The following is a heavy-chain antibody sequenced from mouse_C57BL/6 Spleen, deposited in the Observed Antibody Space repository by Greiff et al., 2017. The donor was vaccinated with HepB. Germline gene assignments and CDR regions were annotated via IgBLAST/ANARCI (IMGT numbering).Heavy chain of an antibody. D-gene: IGHD1-1*01. V-gene: IGHV1-15*01. CDR2: IDPETGGT. Sequence: QVQLKESGAELVRPGASVTLSCKASGYTFTDYEMHWVKQTPVHGLEWIGAIDPETGGTAYNQKFKGKAILTADKSSSTAYMELRSLTSEDSAVYYCTRFGSLSWDWYFDVWGTGTTVTVSS. CDR1: GYTFTDYE. CDR3: TRFGSLSWDWYFDV. J-gene: IGHJ1*03.